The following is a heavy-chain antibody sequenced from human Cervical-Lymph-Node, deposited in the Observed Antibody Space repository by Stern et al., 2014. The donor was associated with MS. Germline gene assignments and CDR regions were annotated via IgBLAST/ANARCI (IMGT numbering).Heavy chain of an antibody. CDR1: GDSISSYTHY. CDR3: AKHACTGAACPFDL. D-gene: IGHD2-8*02. Sequence: QLQLQEAGPGLVKPSETLSLTCAVSGDSISSYTHYWAWIRQPPGKGLEWIGRVYYSGATYYTPSLKSPVTIPVDTPKNPFPLGLTSVTAADTAVYYCAKHACTGAACPFDLWGQGTLVTVSS. CDR2: VYYSGAT. V-gene: IGHV4-39*01. J-gene: IGHJ4*02.